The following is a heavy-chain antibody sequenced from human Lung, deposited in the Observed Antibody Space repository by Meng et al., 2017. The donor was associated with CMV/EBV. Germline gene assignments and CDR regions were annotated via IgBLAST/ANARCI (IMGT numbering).Heavy chain of an antibody. Sequence: SCAASGFTFDDFAMHWVRQGPGEGLEWVSGISGNSGFIGYADSVKGRFTISRDNARKSLSLEINTLRVEDTALYYCVKGGGEKVTFDAMDVWGQGXTVTVSS. D-gene: IGHD2-21*02. J-gene: IGHJ6*02. CDR3: VKGGGEKVTFDAMDV. V-gene: IGHV3-9*01. CDR1: GFTFDDFA. CDR2: ISGNSGFI.